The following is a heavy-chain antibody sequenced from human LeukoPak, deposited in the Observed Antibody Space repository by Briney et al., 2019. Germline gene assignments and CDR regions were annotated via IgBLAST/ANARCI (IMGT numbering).Heavy chain of an antibody. CDR3: AKDLEQSYSGWSTSYDA. Sequence: GGSLRLSCAASGFTFSNYAMSWVRQVPGKRLEWVSAISSGAGTTGYADSVKGRFTISRDNSKSTIYLQMNSLRAEDTAVYYCAKDLEQSYSGWSTSYDASGQGTLVTVSS. CDR1: GFTFSNYA. J-gene: IGHJ5*02. V-gene: IGHV3-23*01. CDR2: ISSGAGTT. D-gene: IGHD6-19*01.